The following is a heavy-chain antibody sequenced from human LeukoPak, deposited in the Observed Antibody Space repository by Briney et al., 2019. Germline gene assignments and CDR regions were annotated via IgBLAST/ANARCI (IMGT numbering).Heavy chain of an antibody. CDR2: IVVGSGNT. J-gene: IGHJ4*02. CDR1: GFTFTSSA. CDR3: ATDDVTTGTKTALGY. V-gene: IGHV1-58*01. D-gene: IGHD1-1*01. Sequence: NSVKVSCKASGFTFTSSAVQWVRQARGQGLEWIGWIVVGSGNTNYAQKFQERVTINRDMSTSTAYMELSSLRSEDTAVYYCATDDVTTGTKTALGYWGQGTPVTASA.